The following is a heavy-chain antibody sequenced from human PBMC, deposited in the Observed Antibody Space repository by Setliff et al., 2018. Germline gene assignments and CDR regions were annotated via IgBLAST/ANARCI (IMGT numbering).Heavy chain of an antibody. CDR3: ARQWTDCTSANCYTMAYYYYYMDV. V-gene: IGHV4-34*01. D-gene: IGHD2-2*02. Sequence: PSETLSLTCAVYGESFSGHYWSWIRQPPGKGLEWIGSIYYSGSTYYNPSLKSRVTIFVDTSRNQFSLKLSSVTAADTAVYYCARQWTDCTSANCYTMAYYYYYMDVWGKGTTVTVSS. J-gene: IGHJ6*03. CDR1: GESFSGHY. CDR2: IYYSGST.